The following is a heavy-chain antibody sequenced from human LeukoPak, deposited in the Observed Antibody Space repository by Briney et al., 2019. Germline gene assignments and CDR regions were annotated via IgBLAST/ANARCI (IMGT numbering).Heavy chain of an antibody. CDR2: ISGSGGGT. Sequence: PGGSLRLSCAASGFTFSSYAMSWVRQAPGKGLEWVSGISGSGGGTYYADSVKGRFTISRDDSKNTMYLQMNSLRAEDTAVYYRAEPGITMIGGVWGKGTTVTISS. D-gene: IGHD3-10*02. V-gene: IGHV3-23*01. CDR3: AEPGITMIGGV. CDR1: GFTFSSYA. J-gene: IGHJ6*04.